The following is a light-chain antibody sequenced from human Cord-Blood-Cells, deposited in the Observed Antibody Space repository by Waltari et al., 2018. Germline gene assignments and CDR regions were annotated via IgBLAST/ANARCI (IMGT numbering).Light chain of an antibody. CDR3: SSYTSSSTVV. V-gene: IGLV2-14*01. CDR2: DVS. Sequence: QSALTQPASVSGSPGQSITISCTGTSSDVGGYNYVSWYQQHPGKAPKLMIYDVSKRASGVSNRFSGAKAGNTASLTISGLQAEDEADYYCSSYTSSSTVVVGGGTKLTVL. CDR1: SSDVGGYNY. J-gene: IGLJ2*01.